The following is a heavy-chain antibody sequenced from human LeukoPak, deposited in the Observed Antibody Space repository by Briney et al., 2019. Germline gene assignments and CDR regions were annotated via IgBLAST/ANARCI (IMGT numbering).Heavy chain of an antibody. V-gene: IGHV4-59*01. CDR3: ARVGVYSSFDP. CDR2: IYYSGST. Sequence: SETLSLTCTVSGGSISSYYWSWIRQPPGKGLEWIGYIYYSGSTNYNPSLKSRVTISVDTSKNQFSLKLSSVTAADTAVYYCARVGVYSSFDPWGQGTLVTVSS. D-gene: IGHD6-13*01. J-gene: IGHJ5*02. CDR1: GGSISSYY.